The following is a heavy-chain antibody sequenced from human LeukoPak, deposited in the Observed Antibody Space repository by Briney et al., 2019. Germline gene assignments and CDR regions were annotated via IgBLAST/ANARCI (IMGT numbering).Heavy chain of an antibody. J-gene: IGHJ3*02. D-gene: IGHD3-16*02. CDR2: ISAYNGNT. CDR3: ARESYYDYVWGSYRLNDAFDI. Sequence: ASVKVSCKASGYTFTSYGISWVRQAPGQGLEWMGWISAYNGNTNYAQKLQGRVTMTTDTSTSTAYMELRSLRSDDTAVYYCARESYYDYVWGSYRLNDAFDIWGQGTMVTVSS. V-gene: IGHV1-18*01. CDR1: GYTFTSYG.